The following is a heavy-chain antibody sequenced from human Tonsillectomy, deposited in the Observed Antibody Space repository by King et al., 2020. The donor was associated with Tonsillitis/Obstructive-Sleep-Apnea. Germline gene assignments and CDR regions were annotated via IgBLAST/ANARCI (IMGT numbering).Heavy chain of an antibody. V-gene: IGHV5-10-1*03. J-gene: IGHJ4*02. CDR2: IDPTDSYT. D-gene: IGHD3-10*01. CDR3: ARRYYGSGSYWDY. CDR1: GYSFTSFW. Sequence: QLVQSGAEVKKPGESLRISCKSSGYSFTSFWITWVRQMPGKGLEWMGKIDPTDSYTDYSPSFQGHVTISADKSISTAYLQWSSLKASDSAMYYCARRYYGSGSYWDYWGKGTLVTVSS.